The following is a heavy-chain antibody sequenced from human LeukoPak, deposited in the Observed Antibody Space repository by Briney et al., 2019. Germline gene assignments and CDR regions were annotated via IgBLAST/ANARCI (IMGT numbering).Heavy chain of an antibody. CDR1: GFTFSSYG. J-gene: IGHJ4*02. CDR3: AKESPYYYDSSGYYGY. Sequence: GRSLRLSCAASGFTFSSYGMHWVRQAPGKGLEWVAVISYDGSNKYYADSVKGRFTISRDNSKNTLYLQMNSLRAEDTAVYYCAKESPYYYDSSGYYGYWGQGTLVTVSS. CDR2: ISYDGSNK. D-gene: IGHD3-22*01. V-gene: IGHV3-30*18.